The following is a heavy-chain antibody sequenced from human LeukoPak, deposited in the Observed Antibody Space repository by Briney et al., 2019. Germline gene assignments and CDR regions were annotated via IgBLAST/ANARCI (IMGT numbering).Heavy chain of an antibody. CDR2: IYYSGST. D-gene: IGHD6-19*01. CDR1: GGSISSYY. J-gene: IGHJ4*02. Sequence: SETLSLTCTVSGGSISSYYWSWIRQPPGKGLEWIGYIYYSGSTNYNPSLKSRVTISVDTSKNQFSLKLSSATAADTAVYYCARVGVAGTGFDYWGQGTLVTVSS. V-gene: IGHV4-59*01. CDR3: ARVGVAGTGFDY.